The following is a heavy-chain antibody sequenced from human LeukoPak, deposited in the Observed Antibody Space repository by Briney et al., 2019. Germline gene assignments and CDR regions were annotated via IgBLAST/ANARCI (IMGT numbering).Heavy chain of an antibody. CDR2: FSAYNGNT. CDR1: GYTFTTYG. J-gene: IGHJ4*02. D-gene: IGHD4-17*01. Sequence: ASVKVSCKASGYTFTTYGISWVRQAPGQGLDWMGWFSAYNGNTNYAQKFQGRVTMTTDTSTSTVYMELRSLRSDDTAVYYCARERGPPICGDLLYWGQGTLVTVSS. CDR3: ARERGPPICGDLLY. V-gene: IGHV1-18*01.